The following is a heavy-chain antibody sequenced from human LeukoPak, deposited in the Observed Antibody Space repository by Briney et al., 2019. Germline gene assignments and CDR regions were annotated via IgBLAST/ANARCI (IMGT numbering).Heavy chain of an antibody. CDR1: GGSFGGYY. D-gene: IGHD4-17*01. J-gene: IGHJ5*02. CDR2: INDSGSS. Sequence: SETLSLTCAVYGGSFGGYYWSWIRQPPGKGLEWIGEINDSGSSNYSPSLKSRVTISVDRSKNQFSLWLSSVTAADTAMYYCARSPQGTATTANWLDPWGQGTLVTVSS. V-gene: IGHV4-34*01. CDR3: ARSPQGTATTANWLDP.